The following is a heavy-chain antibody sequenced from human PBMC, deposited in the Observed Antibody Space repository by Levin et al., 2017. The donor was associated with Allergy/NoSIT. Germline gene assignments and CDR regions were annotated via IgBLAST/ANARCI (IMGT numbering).Heavy chain of an antibody. D-gene: IGHD3-10*01. CDR3: AREGLLWFGERLHNWFDP. CDR2: INHSGST. Sequence: SETLSLTCAVYGGSFSGYYWSWIRQPPGKGLEWIGEINHSGSTNYNPSLKSRVTISVDTSKNQFSLKLSSVTAADTAVYYCAREGLLWFGERLHNWFDPWGQGTLVTVSS. CDR1: GGSFSGYY. V-gene: IGHV4-34*01. J-gene: IGHJ5*02.